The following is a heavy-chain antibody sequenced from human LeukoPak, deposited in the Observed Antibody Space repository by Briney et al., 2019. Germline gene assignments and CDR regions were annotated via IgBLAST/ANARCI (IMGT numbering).Heavy chain of an antibody. J-gene: IGHJ4*02. Sequence: GGSLRLSCAASGFTFSSYGVHWVRQAPGKGLEWVAVISSDGSIKYYADSVKGRFTISRDNSKNTPYLQMNSLRAEDTAVFYCAKALSRSSGWYYFDSWGQGTLVTVSS. CDR3: AKALSRSSGWYYFDS. CDR2: ISSDGSIK. D-gene: IGHD6-19*01. V-gene: IGHV3-30*18. CDR1: GFTFSSYG.